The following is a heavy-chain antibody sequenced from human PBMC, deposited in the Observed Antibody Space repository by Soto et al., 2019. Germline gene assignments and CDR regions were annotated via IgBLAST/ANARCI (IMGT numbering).Heavy chain of an antibody. J-gene: IGHJ3*02. V-gene: IGHV3-33*01. D-gene: IGHD3-9*01. CDR3: ARDHEYYGLVTGSSRHALDI. CDR1: GFSFSTYG. CDR2: IWYEGSNT. Sequence: QEQLVESGGGVVQPGGSLRLSCAASGFSFSTYGMHWVRQAPGKGLEWVAVIWYEGSNTYHADSVKGRFTISRDNSKNTLYLQMNSLRADDTAVYYCARDHEYYGLVTGSSRHALDIWGRGTMVTVSS.